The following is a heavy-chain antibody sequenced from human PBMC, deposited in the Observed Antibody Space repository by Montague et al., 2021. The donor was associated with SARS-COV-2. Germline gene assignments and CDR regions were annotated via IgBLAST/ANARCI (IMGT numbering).Heavy chain of an antibody. CDR1: GGSITGYY. CDR3: VRDHPYGGPRGAYDI. V-gene: IGHV4-59*01. J-gene: IGHJ3*02. D-gene: IGHD4-23*01. Sequence: SEILSLTYTVSGGSITGYYWSWLRRSPGKGLEWIAYVYDGGAVNYNPSLGSRVTISTDTSKNQLSLKVDSVTAADTAVYYCVRDHPYGGPRGAYDIWGQGTVVTASS. CDR2: VYDGGAV.